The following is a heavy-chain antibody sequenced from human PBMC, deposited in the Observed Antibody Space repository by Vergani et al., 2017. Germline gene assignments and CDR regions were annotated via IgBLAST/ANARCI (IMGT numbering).Heavy chain of an antibody. CDR1: GFTFSSYS. Sequence: EVQLVESGGGLVQPGGSLRLSCAASGFTFSSYSMNWVRQAPGKGLEWVSYISSSSSTIYYADSVKGRFTISRDNAKNSLYLQMNSLRAEDTAVYYCAKDGGYNSHAPAPVYNWFDPWGQGTLVTVSS. CDR2: ISSSSSTI. CDR3: AKDGGYNSHAPAPVYNWFDP. V-gene: IGHV3-48*01. D-gene: IGHD2/OR15-2a*01. J-gene: IGHJ5*02.